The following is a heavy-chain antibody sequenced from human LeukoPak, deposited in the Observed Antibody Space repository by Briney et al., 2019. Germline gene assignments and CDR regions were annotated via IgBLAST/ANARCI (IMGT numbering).Heavy chain of an antibody. CDR2: ISGSGGST. Sequence: GGSLRLPCAASGFTFSSYAMSWVRQAPGKGLEWVSAISGSGGSTYYADSVKGRFTISRDNSKNTLYLQMNSLRAEDTAVYYCAKDPGRYFDWLLELDCWGQGTLVTVSS. J-gene: IGHJ4*02. CDR3: AKDPGRYFDWLLELDC. CDR1: GFTFSSYA. D-gene: IGHD3-9*01. V-gene: IGHV3-23*01.